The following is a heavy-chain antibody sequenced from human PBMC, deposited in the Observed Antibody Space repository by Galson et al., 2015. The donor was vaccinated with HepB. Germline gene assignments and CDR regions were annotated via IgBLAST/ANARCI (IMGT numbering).Heavy chain of an antibody. CDR3: ARYSSGWSHRRVDY. D-gene: IGHD6-19*01. CDR2: ISGSGGST. Sequence: SLRLSCAASGFTFSSYAMSWVRQAPGKGLEWVSAISGSGGSTYYADSVKGRFTISRDNSKNTLYLQMNSLRAEDTAVYYCARYSSGWSHRRVDYWGQGTLVTVSS. J-gene: IGHJ4*02. V-gene: IGHV3-23*01. CDR1: GFTFSSYA.